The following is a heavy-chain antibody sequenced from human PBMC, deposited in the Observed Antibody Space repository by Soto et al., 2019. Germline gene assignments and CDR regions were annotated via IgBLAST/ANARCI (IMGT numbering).Heavy chain of an antibody. CDR1: GVSLCVYD. D-gene: IGHD3-10*01. V-gene: IGHV3-11*01. J-gene: IGHJ3*02. Sequence: GGSLRLSCAASGVSLCVYDMSLSFQAPGKGLEWVSYISSSGSTIYYADSVKGRFTISRDNAKNSLYLQMNSLRAEDTAVYYCARPESGDAFDIWGQGTMVTVSS. CDR3: ARPESGDAFDI. CDR2: ISSSGSTI.